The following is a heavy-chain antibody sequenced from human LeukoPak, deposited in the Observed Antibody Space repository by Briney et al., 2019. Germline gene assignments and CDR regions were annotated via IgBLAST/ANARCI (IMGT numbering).Heavy chain of an antibody. CDR2: INPNSGGT. CDR3: ARDQVVPAAILYYYMDV. CDR1: GYTFTGYY. D-gene: IGHD2-2*02. Sequence: GASVKVSCKASGYTFTGYYMHWVRQAPGQGLEWMGWINPNSGGTNYAQKFQGRVTMTRDTSIGTAYMELSRLRSDDTAVYYCARDQVVPAAILYYYMDVWGKGTTVTVSS. V-gene: IGHV1-2*02. J-gene: IGHJ6*03.